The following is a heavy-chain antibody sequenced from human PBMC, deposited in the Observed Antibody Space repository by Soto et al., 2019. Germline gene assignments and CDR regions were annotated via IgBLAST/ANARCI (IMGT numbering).Heavy chain of an antibody. CDR1: GFIFSDYT. D-gene: IGHD6-13*01. J-gene: IGHJ6*02. CDR3: ARDHGGSTWFVGVYYFFGMDV. CDR2: ISSSGDNI. Sequence: EVQLVESGGDLVQPGGSLRLSCAASGFIFSDYTMTWVRQAPGRGLEFVSHISSSGDNIFYAASVKGRFTGARDNAKNPLYLQMNSLRDDDTAVYFCARDHGGSTWFVGVYYFFGMDVWGQGTEVTVSS. V-gene: IGHV3-48*02.